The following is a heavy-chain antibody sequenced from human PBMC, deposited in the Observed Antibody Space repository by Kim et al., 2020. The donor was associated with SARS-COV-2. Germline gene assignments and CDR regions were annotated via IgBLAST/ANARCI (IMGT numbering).Heavy chain of an antibody. Sequence: SETLSLTCTVSGGSISSYYWSWIRQPAGKGLEWIGRIYTSGSTNYNPSLKSRVTMSVATSKNQFSLKLGSVTAAGTAVDYCAREDYDSSGYYPNLDYWGRGEPLAVAS. D-gene: IGHD3-22*01. V-gene: IGHV4-4*07. CDR3: AREDYDSSGYYPNLDY. CDR1: GGSISSYY. CDR2: IYTSGST. J-gene: IGHJ4*02.